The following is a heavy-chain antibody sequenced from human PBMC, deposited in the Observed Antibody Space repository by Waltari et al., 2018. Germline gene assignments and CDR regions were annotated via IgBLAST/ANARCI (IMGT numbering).Heavy chain of an antibody. CDR2: IYYSGST. CDR1: GGSISSHY. V-gene: IGHV4-59*11. J-gene: IGHJ3*02. CDR3: ASARFGAFDI. Sequence: QVQLQESGPGLVKPSETLSLTCTVSGGSISSHYWSWIRQPPGKGLEWIGYIYYSGSTNYTPSLKSRVTISVDTSKNQFSLKLSSVTAADTAVYYCASARFGAFDIWGQGTMVTVSS. D-gene: IGHD3-10*01.